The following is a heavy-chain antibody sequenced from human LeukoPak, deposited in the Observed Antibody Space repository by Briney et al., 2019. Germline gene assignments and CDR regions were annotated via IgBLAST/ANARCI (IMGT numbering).Heavy chain of an antibody. CDR1: GYTLTELS. CDR3: ATVEGPPVDWFDP. CDR2: FDPEDGET. V-gene: IGHV1-24*01. Sequence: ASVRVSCKVSGYTLTELSMHWVRQAPGKGLEWMGGFDPEDGETIYAQKSQGRVTMTEDTSTDTAYMELSSLRSEDTAVYYCATVEGPPVDWFDPWGQGTLVTVSS. J-gene: IGHJ5*02.